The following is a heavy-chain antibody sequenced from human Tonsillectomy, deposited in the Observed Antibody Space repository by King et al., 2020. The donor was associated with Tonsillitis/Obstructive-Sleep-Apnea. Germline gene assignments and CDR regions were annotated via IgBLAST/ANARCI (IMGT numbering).Heavy chain of an antibody. J-gene: IGHJ4*02. CDR2: ISSSSSTI. V-gene: IGHV3-48*02. CDR3: ARDESWTIAVAGIGY. CDR1: GFTFSSYS. D-gene: IGHD6-19*01. Sequence: VQLVESGGGLVQPGGSLRLSCAASGFTFSSYSMNWVRQAPGKGLEWVSYISSSSSTIYYADSVKGRFTISRDNAKNSLYLQMNSLRDEDTAVYYCARDESWTIAVAGIGYWGQGTLVTVSS.